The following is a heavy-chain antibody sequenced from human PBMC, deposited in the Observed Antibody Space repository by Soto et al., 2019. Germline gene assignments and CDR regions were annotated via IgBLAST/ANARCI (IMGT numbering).Heavy chain of an antibody. CDR1: GYIFTNYG. V-gene: IGHV1-18*04. Sequence: QIHLVQSGAEVRKPGASVNVSCKTSGYIFTNYGVSWVRQAPGEGLEVVGWISGYNGYPKYGQRFQGRVPLRTDTSRTTGYMELRNLRSDDTAVYYCERGSSGALYDYWGQGTLLTVSS. J-gene: IGHJ4*02. CDR3: ERGSSGALYDY. CDR2: ISGYNGYP.